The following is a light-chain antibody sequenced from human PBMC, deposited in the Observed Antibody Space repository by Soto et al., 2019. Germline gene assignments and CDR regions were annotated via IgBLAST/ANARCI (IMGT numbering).Light chain of an antibody. J-gene: IGKJ1*01. V-gene: IGKV3-15*01. Sequence: EIVMTQSPATLSVSPGERATLSCRASQSVGSHLAWYQQKPGQAPRLLIYGASTRAPGIPARFSGSGSGTEFTLTISSLQSEDFAVYYCQQYNNWRTFGQGTKVEIK. CDR3: QQYNNWRT. CDR2: GAS. CDR1: QSVGSH.